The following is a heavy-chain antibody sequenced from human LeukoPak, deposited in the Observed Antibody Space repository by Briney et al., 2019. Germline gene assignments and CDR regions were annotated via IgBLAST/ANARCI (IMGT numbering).Heavy chain of an antibody. CDR3: ARERPTTVTTYDAFDI. CDR1: GGSISSGSYY. D-gene: IGHD4-17*01. J-gene: IGHJ3*02. Sequence: PSETLSLTCTVSGGSISSGSYYWSWIRQPAGKGLEWIGRIYTSGSTNYNPSPKSRVTISVDTSKNQFSLKLSSVTAADTAVYYCARERPTTVTTYDAFDIWGQGTMVTVSS. CDR2: IYTSGST. V-gene: IGHV4-61*02.